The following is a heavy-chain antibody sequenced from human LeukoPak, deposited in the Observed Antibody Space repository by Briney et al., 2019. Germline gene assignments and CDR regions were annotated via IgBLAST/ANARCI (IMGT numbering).Heavy chain of an antibody. CDR2: ISAYNGNT. Sequence: ASVKVSCKASGGTFSSYAISWVRQAPGQGLEWMGWISAYNGNTNYAQKLQGRVTMTTDTSTSTAYMELRSLRSDDTAVYYCARDRVMAVAGFFDYWGQGTLVTVSS. CDR1: GGTFSSYA. D-gene: IGHD6-19*01. J-gene: IGHJ4*02. V-gene: IGHV1-18*01. CDR3: ARDRVMAVAGFFDY.